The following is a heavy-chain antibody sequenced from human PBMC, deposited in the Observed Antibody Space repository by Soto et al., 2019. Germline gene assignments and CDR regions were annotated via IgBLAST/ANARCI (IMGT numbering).Heavy chain of an antibody. Sequence: QVQLVQSGAEVKKPGSSVKVSCKASGGTFSSYAISWVRQAPGQGLEWMGGIIPIFGTANYAQKFQGRVTSTADEYTSTAYMELSSLRSEDTAVYYCARGRSRVLPPEGGDDYWGQGTLVTVSS. J-gene: IGHJ4*02. V-gene: IGHV1-69*12. CDR2: IIPIFGTA. D-gene: IGHD1-26*01. CDR3: ARGRSRVLPPEGGDDY. CDR1: GGTFSSYA.